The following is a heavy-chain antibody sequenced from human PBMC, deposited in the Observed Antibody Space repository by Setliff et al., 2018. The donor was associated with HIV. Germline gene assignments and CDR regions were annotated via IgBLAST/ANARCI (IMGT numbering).Heavy chain of an antibody. Sequence: PSETLSLTCTVSGGSISSGSYYWSWIRQPAGKGLEWIGHIHTSGSTEYNPSLKSRVTMSIDTSKNQFSLKLSSVTAADTAVYYCARDNSYYYGSGSHYWYGMDVWGQGTTVTVSS. CDR3: ARDNSYYYGSGSHYWYGMDV. J-gene: IGHJ6*01. V-gene: IGHV4-61*09. D-gene: IGHD3-10*01. CDR2: IHTSGST. CDR1: GGSISSGSYY.